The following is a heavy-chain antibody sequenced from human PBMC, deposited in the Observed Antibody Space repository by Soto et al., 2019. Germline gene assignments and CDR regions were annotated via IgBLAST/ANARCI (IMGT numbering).Heavy chain of an antibody. CDR2: ISYTGNT. CDR1: GGSISSNTYY. Sequence: SETLSLTCTVSGGSISSNTYYWGWIRQPPGKGLEWIAKISYTGNTYYNPSLQSRVAISVDTSKNQFSLQLTSVTAADTAVYYCARHVKQNLYYYYYMDVWGKGTTVTVS. J-gene: IGHJ6*03. V-gene: IGHV4-39*01. CDR3: ARHVKQNLYYYYYMDV.